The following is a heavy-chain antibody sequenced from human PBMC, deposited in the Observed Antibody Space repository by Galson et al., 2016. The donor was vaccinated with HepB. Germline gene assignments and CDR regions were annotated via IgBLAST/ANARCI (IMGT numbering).Heavy chain of an antibody. V-gene: IGHV3-9*01. J-gene: IGHJ6*02. CDR1: GFTFDDYA. CDR3: AKDVRRSGRPDAFHFYGMDV. CDR2: ISWNSGSI. D-gene: IGHD1-14*01. Sequence: SLRLSCAASGFTFDDYAMHWVRQAPGKGLEWVSGISWNSGSIVYADSVKGRYTISRDNAKNSLYLQMNSLRAEDKALYYCAKDVRRSGRPDAFHFYGMDVWGQGTTVTVSS.